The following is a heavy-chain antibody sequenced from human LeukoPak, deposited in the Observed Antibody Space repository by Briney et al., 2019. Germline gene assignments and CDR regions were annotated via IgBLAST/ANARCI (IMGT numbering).Heavy chain of an antibody. D-gene: IGHD2-2*01. CDR2: INWSGGST. Sequence: GGSLRLSCTASGFAFDEHGMSWVRQVPWKGLEWVSGINWSGGSTGYADPLRGRFTISRDNAKNSLYLQMDSLRAEDTALYYCARAPITSPFYFDYWGQGTLVTVSS. V-gene: IGHV3-20*04. J-gene: IGHJ4*02. CDR1: GFAFDEHG. CDR3: ARAPITSPFYFDY.